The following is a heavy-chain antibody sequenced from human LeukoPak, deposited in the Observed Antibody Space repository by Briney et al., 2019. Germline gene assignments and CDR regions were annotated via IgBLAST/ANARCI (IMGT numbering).Heavy chain of an antibody. CDR2: ISASGDST. V-gene: IGHV3-23*01. CDR1: GFTLRNYW. Sequence: GGSLRLSCAASGFTLRNYWMHWVRQAPGRGLEWVPGISASGDSTYYADSVKGRFTISRDNSKNTLYLQMNSLRADDTAVYYCAKGEVYFDIWGQGTLVTVSS. D-gene: IGHD5/OR15-5a*01. J-gene: IGHJ3*02. CDR3: AKGEVYFDI.